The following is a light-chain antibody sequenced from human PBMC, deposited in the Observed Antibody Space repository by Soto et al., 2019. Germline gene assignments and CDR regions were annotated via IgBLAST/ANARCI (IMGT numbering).Light chain of an antibody. Sequence: EIVMTHSPATLSVSPGERATLSFSSSRSVSSNLAWYQQKPGQAPRLLIYGPSTRATGIPARFSGSGSGTEFTLTISSLQSEDFAIYYCQQYKNWPAITFGQGTRLEIK. CDR3: QQYKNWPAIT. CDR1: RSVSSN. J-gene: IGKJ5*01. CDR2: GPS. V-gene: IGKV3D-15*01.